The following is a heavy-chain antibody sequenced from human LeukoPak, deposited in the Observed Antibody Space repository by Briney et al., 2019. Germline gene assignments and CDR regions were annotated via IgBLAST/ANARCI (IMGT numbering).Heavy chain of an antibody. Sequence: SQTLSLTCAISGDSVSSNSAARNWIRQSPSRGLEWLGRAYYRSKWYNDYAVSVKSRITINPDTSKNQFSLQLSSVTAADTAVYYCARSWNDIPRVRFDPWGQGTLVTVSS. CDR1: GDSVSSNSAA. CDR2: AYYRSKWYN. V-gene: IGHV6-1*01. D-gene: IGHD1-1*01. J-gene: IGHJ5*02. CDR3: ARSWNDIPRVRFDP.